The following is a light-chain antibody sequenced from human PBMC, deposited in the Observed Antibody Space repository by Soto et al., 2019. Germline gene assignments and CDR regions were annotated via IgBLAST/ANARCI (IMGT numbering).Light chain of an antibody. J-gene: IGLJ1*01. Sequence: QSALAQPASVSGSPGQSITISCTGSSSDVGGYNFVSWYQHHPGKAPKLILYEVTTRPSGVSSRFSGSKSGNTASLTISGLQADDEANYYCSSYTTSNTPYVFGTGTTVTVL. CDR3: SSYTTSNTPYV. CDR1: SSDVGGYNF. V-gene: IGLV2-14*01. CDR2: EVT.